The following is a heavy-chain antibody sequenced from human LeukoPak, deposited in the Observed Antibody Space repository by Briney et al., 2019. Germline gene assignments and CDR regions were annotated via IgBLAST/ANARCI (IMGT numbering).Heavy chain of an antibody. D-gene: IGHD6-19*01. CDR1: GGSFSGYY. Sequence: SETLSLTCAVYGGSFSGYYWSWIRQPPGKGLEWIGEINHSGSTNYNPSLKSRVTISVDTSKNQFSLKLSSVTAADTAVYYCARSRDPIAVAVSFDYWGQGTLVTVSS. CDR3: ARSRDPIAVAVSFDY. V-gene: IGHV4-34*01. J-gene: IGHJ4*02. CDR2: INHSGST.